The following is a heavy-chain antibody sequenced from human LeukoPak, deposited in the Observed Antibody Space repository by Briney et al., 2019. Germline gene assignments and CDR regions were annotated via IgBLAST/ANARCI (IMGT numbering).Heavy chain of an antibody. CDR3: ARGPLTMTRGFDP. D-gene: IGHD4-17*01. CDR1: GDSISSISYY. CDR2: MYYSGTT. V-gene: IGHV4-39*07. Sequence: TSETLSLTCTVSGDSISSISYYWGWIRQPPGKGLEWIGSMYYSGTTHYNPSLKTRVTMSVDTSKNQFSLKLSSVTAADTAVYYCARGPLTMTRGFDPWGQGTLVTVSS. J-gene: IGHJ5*02.